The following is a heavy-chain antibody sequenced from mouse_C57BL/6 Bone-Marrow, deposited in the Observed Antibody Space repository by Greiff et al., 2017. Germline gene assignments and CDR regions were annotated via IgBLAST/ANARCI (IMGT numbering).Heavy chain of an antibody. Sequence: QVQLQQPGAELVKPGASVKLSCKASGYTFTSYWMHWVKQRPGRGLEWIGWIDPDSGGTKYNEKFKGKATMTVDKPSSTAYMQLSSLTSEDSAVYYCARRSHLLGLDYWGQGTSLTVSS. CDR1: GYTFTSYW. CDR2: IDPDSGGT. CDR3: ARRSHLLGLDY. V-gene: IGHV1-72*01. J-gene: IGHJ2*02. D-gene: IGHD3-3*01.